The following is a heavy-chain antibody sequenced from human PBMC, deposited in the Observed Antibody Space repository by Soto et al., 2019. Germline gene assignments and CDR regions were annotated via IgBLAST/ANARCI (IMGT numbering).Heavy chain of an antibody. V-gene: IGHV1-18*01. CDR3: ARDLGYCRSGTCYREWFDP. Sequence: QVQLVQSGAEVKKPGASVKVSCKASGYTFTTHGISWVRQVPGQGLEWMGWVRGDNGHTNYAQSLQGRVTMTTDTSTNTAYMELRSLRPDDTAVYYWARDLGYCRSGTCYREWFDPWGQGTLVTVSS. D-gene: IGHD2-15*01. J-gene: IGHJ5*02. CDR1: GYTFTTHG. CDR2: VRGDNGHT.